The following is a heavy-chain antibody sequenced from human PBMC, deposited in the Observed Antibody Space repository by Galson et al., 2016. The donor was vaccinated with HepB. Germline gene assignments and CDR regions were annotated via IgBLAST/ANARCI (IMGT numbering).Heavy chain of an antibody. V-gene: IGHV4-59*02. D-gene: IGHD6-19*01. CDR2: IYYSGST. CDR3: ARASPRDSSGWYPDAFDI. CDR1: GGSVSSYY. J-gene: IGHJ3*02. Sequence: ETLSLTCTVSGGSVSSYYWSWIRQPPGKGLEWIGYIYYSGSTNYNPSLKSRVTISVDTSKNQFSLKLSSVTAADTAVYYCARASPRDSSGWYPDAFDIWGQGTMVTVSS.